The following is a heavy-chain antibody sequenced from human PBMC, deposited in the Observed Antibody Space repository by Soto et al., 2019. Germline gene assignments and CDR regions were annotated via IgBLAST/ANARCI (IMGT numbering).Heavy chain of an antibody. CDR2: ISISSSTI. CDR3: AREVGATDYYYGMDV. D-gene: IGHD1-26*01. J-gene: IGHJ6*02. CDR1: GFTFSSYS. Sequence: PGGSLRLSCAASGFTFSSYSINWVRQAPGKGLEWVSYISISSSTIYYADSVKGRFTISRDNAKNSLYLQMNSLRDEDTAVYYCAREVGATDYYYGMDVWGQGTTVTVSS. V-gene: IGHV3-48*02.